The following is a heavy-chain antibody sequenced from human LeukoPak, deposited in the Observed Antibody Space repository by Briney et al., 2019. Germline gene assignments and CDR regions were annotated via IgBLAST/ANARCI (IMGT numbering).Heavy chain of an antibody. J-gene: IGHJ6*02. D-gene: IGHD3-22*01. CDR1: RFTFSNYA. CDR2: ISYDGSNK. Sequence: SGGSLRLSCAAYRFTFSNYAMHWVRQAPGKGLEGVAVISYDGSNKYYADSVKGRFTISRDNSRNTVYMEMNSLRAEDTAVYYCARSYTNYYDSSGYYYNYGMDVWGQGTTVTVSS. V-gene: IGHV3-30-3*01. CDR3: ARSYTNYYDSSGYYYNYGMDV.